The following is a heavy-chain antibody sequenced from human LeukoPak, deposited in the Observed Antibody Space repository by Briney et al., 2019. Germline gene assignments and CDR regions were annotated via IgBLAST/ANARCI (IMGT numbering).Heavy chain of an antibody. Sequence: PSEILSLTCTVSGGSVSSFYWSWIRQPPGKGLEWIGFMYYSGSTNYNPSLKSQVTISVDTSKNQFSLKLSSVTAADTAVYYCARKVGMSFDYWGQGTLVTVSS. J-gene: IGHJ4*02. CDR1: GGSVSSFY. CDR2: MYYSGST. CDR3: ARKVGMSFDY. V-gene: IGHV4-59*08. D-gene: IGHD2-21*01.